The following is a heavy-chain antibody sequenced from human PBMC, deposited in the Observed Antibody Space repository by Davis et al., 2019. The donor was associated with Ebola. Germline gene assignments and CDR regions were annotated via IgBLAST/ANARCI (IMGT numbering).Heavy chain of an antibody. V-gene: IGHV1-2*04. CDR1: GYTFTSYD. D-gene: IGHD3-3*01. CDR3: ARDKEGLSYYYYGMDV. J-gene: IGHJ6*02. CDR2: INPNSGGT. Sequence: ASVKVSCKASGYTFTSYDINWVRQATGQGPEWMGWINPNSGGTNYAQKFQGWVTMTRDTSTSTVYMELSSLRSEDTAVYYCARDKEGLSYYYYGMDVWGQGTTVTVSS.